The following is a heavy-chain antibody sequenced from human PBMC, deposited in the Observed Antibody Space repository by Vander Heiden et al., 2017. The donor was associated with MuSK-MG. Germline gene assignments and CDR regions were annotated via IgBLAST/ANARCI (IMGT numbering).Heavy chain of an antibody. J-gene: IGHJ4*02. V-gene: IGHV3-21*01. CDR2: ISSSSSYI. CDR3: ARDNGDSPYYFDY. D-gene: IGHD4-17*01. CDR1: GFTFSSYS. Sequence: EVQLVESGGGLVKPGGSLRLSSAASGFTFSSYSMNWVRQAPGKGLEWVSSISSSSSYIYYTDSVKGRFTISRDNAKNSLYLQMNSLRAEDTAVYYCARDNGDSPYYFDYWGQGTLVTVSS.